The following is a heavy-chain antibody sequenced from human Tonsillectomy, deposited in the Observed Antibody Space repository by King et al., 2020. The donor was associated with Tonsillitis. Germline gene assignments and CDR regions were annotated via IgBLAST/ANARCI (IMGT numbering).Heavy chain of an antibody. CDR2: IYSGGST. V-gene: IGHV3-53*04. Sequence: VQLVESGGGLVQPGGSLRLSCAVFGFTVSSNYMSWVRQAPGKGLEWVSVIYSGGSTHYADSVKGRFTISRHNSKNTVHLQMNSLRTEDTALYYCAIEGIAAAGFTSWGQGTLVTVSS. J-gene: IGHJ5*02. D-gene: IGHD6-13*01. CDR1: GFTVSSNY. CDR3: AIEGIAAAGFTS.